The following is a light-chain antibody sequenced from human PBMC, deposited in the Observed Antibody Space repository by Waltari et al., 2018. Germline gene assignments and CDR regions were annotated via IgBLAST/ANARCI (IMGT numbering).Light chain of an antibody. Sequence: QTVVTQEPSLTVSPGGTITLTCASSTGAVTSSSFPNWFQQKRGQAPRPLIHSTSNKYSWTPARFSGSLLGGKAALTLSGVQPEDEADYYCLLYYGHSQLVFGGGTRLTVL. J-gene: IGLJ2*01. CDR1: TGAVTSSSF. V-gene: IGLV7-43*01. CDR2: STS. CDR3: LLYYGHSQLV.